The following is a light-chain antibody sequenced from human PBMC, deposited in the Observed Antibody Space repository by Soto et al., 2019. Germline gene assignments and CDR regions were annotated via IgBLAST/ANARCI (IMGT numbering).Light chain of an antibody. Sequence: EIVLTQSPATLSLSPGERATLSCRASQSVDNYLAWYQQKPGQAPRLLIYDVSNRATGTPARFSGSGSGTDFTLTISSLEPEDFAVYYCQQRSNWPPSITFGQGTRLEIK. V-gene: IGKV3-11*01. CDR1: QSVDNY. J-gene: IGKJ5*01. CDR3: QQRSNWPPSIT. CDR2: DVS.